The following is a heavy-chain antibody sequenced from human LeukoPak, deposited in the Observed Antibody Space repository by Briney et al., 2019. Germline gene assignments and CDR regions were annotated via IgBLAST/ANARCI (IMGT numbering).Heavy chain of an antibody. CDR2: IYYSGST. CDR3: ARDPHKGAFDI. J-gene: IGHJ3*02. CDR1: GGSISSGGYY. Sequence: SETLSLTCTVSGGSISSGGYYWSWIRQHPGKGLEWIGYIYYSGSTYYNPSLKSRVTISVDKPKNQFSLKLSSVTAADTAVYYCARDPHKGAFDIWGQGTMVTVSS. V-gene: IGHV4-31*03.